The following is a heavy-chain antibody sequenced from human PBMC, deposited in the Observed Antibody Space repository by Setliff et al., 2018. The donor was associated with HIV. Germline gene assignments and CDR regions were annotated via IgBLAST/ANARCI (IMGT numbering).Heavy chain of an antibody. Sequence: ASVKVSCKASGYTFTSYYMHWVRQAPGQGLEWMGIVNPSGGSTSYAQKFQGRVTMTRDTSTSAVYMELSSLRSEDTAVYYCARVRVVRGDQAYYYYYYYGMDVWGQGTTVTVSS. CDR2: VNPSGGST. CDR3: ARVRVVRGDQAYYYYYYYGMDV. CDR1: GYTFTSYY. D-gene: IGHD3-10*01. J-gene: IGHJ6*02. V-gene: IGHV1-46*01.